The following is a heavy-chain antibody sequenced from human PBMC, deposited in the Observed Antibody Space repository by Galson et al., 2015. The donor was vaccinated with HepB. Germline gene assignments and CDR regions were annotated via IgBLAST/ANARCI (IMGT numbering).Heavy chain of an antibody. D-gene: IGHD3-3*01. CDR2: IYYSGSA. V-gene: IGHV4-30-4*01. J-gene: IGHJ3*02. Sequence: TLSLTCTVSGGSISSSNYFWSWIRQPPGKGLEWIGYIYYSGSAYYNPSLKSRLTISIDTSKNQFSLKLTSVTAADTAVYYCAGQEFWSNYPSDAFDIWGQGTMVTVSS. CDR3: AGQEFWSNYPSDAFDI. CDR1: GGSISSSNYF.